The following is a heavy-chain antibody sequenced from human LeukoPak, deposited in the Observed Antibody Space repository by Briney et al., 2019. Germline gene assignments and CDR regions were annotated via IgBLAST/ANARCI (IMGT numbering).Heavy chain of an antibody. V-gene: IGHV1-2*04. D-gene: IGHD6-6*01. Sequence: ASVRVSCKSSGGTFSSYAISWVRQAPGQGLEWMGWINPNSGGTNYAQKFQGWVTMTRDTSISTAYMELSSLRSDDTAVYYCARTAARRFDYWGQGTLVTVSS. CDR2: INPNSGGT. CDR1: GGTFSSYA. J-gene: IGHJ4*02. CDR3: ARTAARRFDY.